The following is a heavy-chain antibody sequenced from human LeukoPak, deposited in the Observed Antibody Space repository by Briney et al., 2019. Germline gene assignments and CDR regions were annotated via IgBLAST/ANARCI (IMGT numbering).Heavy chain of an antibody. CDR2: IYYSGST. Sequence: PSETLSLTCTVSGGSISSSSYYWGWIRQPPGKGLEWIGSIYYSGSTYYNPSLKSRVIISLDTSKNQFSLRLSSVTAADTAVYYCVREGENEIWACSSSSCYLNWFDPWGQGTLVTVSS. CDR3: VREGENEIWACSSSSCYLNWFDP. V-gene: IGHV4-39*07. J-gene: IGHJ5*02. D-gene: IGHD2-2*01. CDR1: GGSISSSSYY.